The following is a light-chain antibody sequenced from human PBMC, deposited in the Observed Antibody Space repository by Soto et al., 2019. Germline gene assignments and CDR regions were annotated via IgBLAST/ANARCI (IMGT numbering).Light chain of an antibody. CDR3: QQYDTYSFT. Sequence: DLQMTQSPSTLSASVGDRVTITCRASQSSTSWLAWYQQKPGKAPKLLIYDASSLESGVPSRFSGSGSGTEFTLTISSLQPDDFATYYCQQYDTYSFTFGPGTKVDIK. V-gene: IGKV1-5*01. CDR1: QSSTSW. J-gene: IGKJ3*01. CDR2: DAS.